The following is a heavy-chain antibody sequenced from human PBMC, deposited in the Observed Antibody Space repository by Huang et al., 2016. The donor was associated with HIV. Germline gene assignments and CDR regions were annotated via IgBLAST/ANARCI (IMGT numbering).Heavy chain of an antibody. D-gene: IGHD3-3*01. Sequence: QIQLMQSGPELKQPGASVKVSCKASGYTFTSYGITWMRQAPGKGPEWMGWISACRDDTEYAQKFQGRVTWTTDTSTNIAYMELRSLRSDDTAKYYCARDPKYQRIGYYRQRRGIDIWGQGTMVIVSS. V-gene: IGHV1-18*01. CDR2: ISACRDDT. CDR3: ARDPKYQRIGYYRQRRGIDI. CDR1: GYTFTSYG. J-gene: IGHJ3*02.